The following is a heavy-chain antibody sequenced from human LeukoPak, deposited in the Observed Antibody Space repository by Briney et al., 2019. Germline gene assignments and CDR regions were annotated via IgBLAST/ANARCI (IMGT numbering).Heavy chain of an antibody. J-gene: IGHJ4*02. V-gene: IGHV3-7*01. Sequence: GSLRLSCAASGFTFSSYWMSWVRQAPGKGLEWVANMKQDGSEKYYVDSVKGRFTNSRDNAKNSLYLQMNSLRAEDTAVYYCAREVGYYDSSGKDYWGQGTLVTVSS. CDR2: MKQDGSEK. CDR1: GFTFSSYW. CDR3: AREVGYYDSSGKDY. D-gene: IGHD3-22*01.